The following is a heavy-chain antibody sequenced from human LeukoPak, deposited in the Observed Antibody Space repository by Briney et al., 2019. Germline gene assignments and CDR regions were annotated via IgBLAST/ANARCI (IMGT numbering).Heavy chain of an antibody. J-gene: IGHJ4*02. D-gene: IGHD1-26*01. V-gene: IGHV3-23*01. CDR1: GFSFSNYA. CDR2: ISGSGGST. CDR3: AKNSGSYDLHY. Sequence: GGSLRLSCAASGFSFSNYAMSWVRQAPGKGLEWVSVISGSGGSTYYADSVKGRFTISRDNSKNALYLQMNSLRAEDTAVYYCAKNSGSYDLHYWGQGTLVTVSS.